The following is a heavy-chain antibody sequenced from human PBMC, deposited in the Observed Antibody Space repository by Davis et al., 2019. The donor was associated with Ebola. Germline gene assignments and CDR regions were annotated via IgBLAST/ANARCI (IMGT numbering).Heavy chain of an antibody. V-gene: IGHV4-59*08. D-gene: IGHD2-2*01. CDR1: GDSISSHY. CDR2: VFYSGDT. Sequence: SETLSLTCNVSGDSISSHYWTWVRQPPGKGLEWIAYVFYSGDTNYNPSLQSRVTISVDTSKNQFSLKLNSVTAADTAVYYCARGGRWVPAATEVDYWGQGTLVTVSS. CDR3: ARGGRWVPAATEVDY. J-gene: IGHJ4*02.